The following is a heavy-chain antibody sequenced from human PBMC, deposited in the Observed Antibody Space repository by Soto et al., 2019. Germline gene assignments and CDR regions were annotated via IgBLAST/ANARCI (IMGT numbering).Heavy chain of an antibody. Sequence: SETLSLTCTVSGGSISSGGYYWSWIRQHPGKGLEWIGYIYYSGSTYYNPSLRSRVTISVDTSKNQFSLKLSSVTAADTAVYYCARMGGSSGWYPRACFDYWGQGTLVTVSS. V-gene: IGHV4-31*03. J-gene: IGHJ4*02. CDR2: IYYSGST. D-gene: IGHD6-19*01. CDR1: GGSISSGGYY. CDR3: ARMGGSSGWYPRACFDY.